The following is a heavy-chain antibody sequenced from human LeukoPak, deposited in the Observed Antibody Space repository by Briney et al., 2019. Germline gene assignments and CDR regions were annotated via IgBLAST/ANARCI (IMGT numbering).Heavy chain of an antibody. D-gene: IGHD5-12*01. CDR1: GFTFSSFA. J-gene: IGHJ4*02. Sequence: GGYLRLSCAASGFTFSSFAMSWVRQAPGKGLKWVSAISGSGGSTYYADSVKGRFTISRDNSKNTLYLQMNSLRAEDTAVYYCAKDGSGYDFYFDYWGQGTLVTVSS. V-gene: IGHV3-23*01. CDR3: AKDGSGYDFYFDY. CDR2: ISGSGGST.